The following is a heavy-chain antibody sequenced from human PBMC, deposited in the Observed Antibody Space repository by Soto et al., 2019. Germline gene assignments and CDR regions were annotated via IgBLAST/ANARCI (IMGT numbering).Heavy chain of an antibody. CDR1: GGSISSYY. CDR2: IYYSGST. Sequence: QVQLQESGPGLVKPSETLSLTCTVSGGSISSYYWSWIRQPPGKGLEWIGYIYYSGSTNYNPSLKSRVTISVDTSKSQFSLKLSSVTAADTAVYYCARGRITGTRPLIDYWGQGTLVTVSS. CDR3: ARGRITGTRPLIDY. D-gene: IGHD1-20*01. J-gene: IGHJ4*02. V-gene: IGHV4-59*01.